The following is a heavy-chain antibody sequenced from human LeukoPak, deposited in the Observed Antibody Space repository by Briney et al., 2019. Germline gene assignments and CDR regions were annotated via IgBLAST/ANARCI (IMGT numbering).Heavy chain of an antibody. CDR1: GFTFSSYS. V-gene: IGHV3-21*01. CDR2: ISSSSSYI. J-gene: IGHJ4*02. CDR3: ARDLIGYFDY. Sequence: AGGSLRLSCAASGFTFSSYSMNWVRQAPGKGLEWVSSISSSSSYIYYADSVKGRFTISRDNAKNSLYLQMNSLRAEDTAVYYCARDLIGYFDYWGQGTLVTVSS.